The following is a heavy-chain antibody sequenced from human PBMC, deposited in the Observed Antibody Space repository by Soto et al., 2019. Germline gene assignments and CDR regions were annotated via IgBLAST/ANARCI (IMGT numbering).Heavy chain of an antibody. V-gene: IGHV1-69*02. Sequence: QVQLVQSGAEVKKPGSSVKVSCKASGDTFSTYTINWVRQAPGQGLEWMGRIIPILGVITYAQKFQGRVTISADKSTSTAYMELRSLSSGDTALYYCSRSPSTVVDSNFYYSYTMDVWGKGTTVTVSS. CDR1: GDTFSTYT. J-gene: IGHJ6*03. D-gene: IGHD3-9*01. CDR3: SRSPSTVVDSNFYYSYTMDV. CDR2: IIPILGVI.